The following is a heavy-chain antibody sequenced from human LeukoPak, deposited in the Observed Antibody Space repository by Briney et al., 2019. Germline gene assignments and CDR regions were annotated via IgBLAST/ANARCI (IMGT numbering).Heavy chain of an antibody. CDR2: IKQDGSEK. CDR3: ARDTITIFGVVIMWGSDAFDI. J-gene: IGHJ3*02. Sequence: GGSLRLSCAASGFTFSSYWMSWVRQAPGKGLEWVANIKQDGSEKYYVDSVKGRFTISRDNAKNSLYLQMNSLRAEDTAVYYCARDTITIFGVVIMWGSDAFDIWGQGTMVTVSS. D-gene: IGHD3-3*01. V-gene: IGHV3-7*01. CDR1: GFTFSSYW.